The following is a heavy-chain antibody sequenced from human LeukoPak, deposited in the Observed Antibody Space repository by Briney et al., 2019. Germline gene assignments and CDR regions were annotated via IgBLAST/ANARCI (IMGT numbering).Heavy chain of an antibody. CDR2: IYYSGST. Sequence: PSETLSLTCTVSGGSISSYYWSWIRQPPGKGLEWIGYIYYSGSTYYNPSLKSRVTISVDTSKNQFSLKLSSVTAADTAVYYCARVYYYGSGSYSTLDYWGQGTLVTVSS. V-gene: IGHV4-59*08. J-gene: IGHJ4*02. CDR1: GGSISSYY. CDR3: ARVYYYGSGSYSTLDY. D-gene: IGHD3-10*01.